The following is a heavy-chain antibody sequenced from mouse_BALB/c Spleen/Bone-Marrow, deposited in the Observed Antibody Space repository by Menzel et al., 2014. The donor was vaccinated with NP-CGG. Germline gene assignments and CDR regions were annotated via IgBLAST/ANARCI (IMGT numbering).Heavy chain of an antibody. CDR2: IFPGSGNT. V-gene: IGHV1-9*01. CDR3: PRQGFAC. CDR1: GYTVSCYW. Sequence: GQLVESGPELMKPGASVKISRKATGYTVSCYWIGCVKQRPVHGLEWLGEIFPGSGNTHYNEKFKGKATFTADTSSNTSYMQLSSLPSRLSSVYFCPRQGFACWGQGTLLPLSA. J-gene: IGHJ3*01.